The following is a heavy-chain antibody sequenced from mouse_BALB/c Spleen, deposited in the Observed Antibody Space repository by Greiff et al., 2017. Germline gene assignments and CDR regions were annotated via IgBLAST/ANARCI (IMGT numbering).Heavy chain of an antibody. J-gene: IGHJ3*01. Sequence: EVQLQQSGAELVRPGALVKLSCKASGFNIKDYYMHWVKQRPEQGLEWIGWIDPENGNTIYDPKFQGKASITADTSSNTAYLQLSSLTSEDTAVYYCARPMITTDWFAYWGQGTLVTVSA. CDR3: ARPMITTDWFAY. CDR1: GFNIKDYY. D-gene: IGHD2-4*01. V-gene: IGHV14-1*02. CDR2: IDPENGNT.